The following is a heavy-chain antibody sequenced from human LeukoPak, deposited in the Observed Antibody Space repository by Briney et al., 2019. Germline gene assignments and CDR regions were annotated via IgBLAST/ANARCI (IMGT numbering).Heavy chain of an antibody. CDR2: SNPNSGAT. V-gene: IGHV1-2*02. CDR1: GYTFTGYY. CDR3: ARGEGGYTTSWSIY. Sequence: ASVKVSCKAPGYTFTGYYLHWVRQAPGQGLEWMGWSNPNSGATHYAQKFQGRVTMTRDTSVTTAYMELSRLRSDDTAVYYCARGEGGYTTSWSIYWGQGTLVTVSS. J-gene: IGHJ4*02. D-gene: IGHD6-13*01.